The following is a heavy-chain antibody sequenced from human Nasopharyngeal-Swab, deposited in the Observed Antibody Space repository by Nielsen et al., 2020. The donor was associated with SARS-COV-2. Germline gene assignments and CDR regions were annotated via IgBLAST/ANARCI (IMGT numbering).Heavy chain of an antibody. D-gene: IGHD1-1*01. CDR2: ISSSGSTI. CDR1: GFTFSRYA. Sequence: GGSLRLSCAASGFTFSRYAMTWVRQAPGKGLEWVSYISSSGSTIYYADSVKGRFTISRDNAKNSLYLQMNSLRAEDTAVYYCARSIGKDGFDYWGQGTLVTVSS. J-gene: IGHJ4*02. CDR3: ARSIGKDGFDY. V-gene: IGHV3-48*03.